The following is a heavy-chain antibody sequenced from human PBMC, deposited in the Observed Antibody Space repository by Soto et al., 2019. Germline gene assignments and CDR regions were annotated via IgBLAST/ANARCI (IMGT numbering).Heavy chain of an antibody. V-gene: IGHV4-61*01. D-gene: IGHD2-15*01. Sequence: QVQLQESGPGLVKPSETLSLTCTVSGGSVSSGSYYWSWIRQPPWKGLEWIGYIYYSGSTNYNPSLKSRVTISVDTSKNQFSLKLSSVTAADTAVYYCARSVVAATRRGWYFDLWGRGTLVTVSS. CDR1: GGSVSSGSYY. CDR2: IYYSGST. J-gene: IGHJ2*01. CDR3: ARSVVAATRRGWYFDL.